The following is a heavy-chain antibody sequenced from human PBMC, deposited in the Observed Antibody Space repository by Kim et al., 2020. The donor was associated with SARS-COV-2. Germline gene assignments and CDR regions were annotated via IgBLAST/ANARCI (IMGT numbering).Heavy chain of an antibody. Sequence: TNYNPPLRSRVTISVDTSKNQLSLRLSSVTAADTAVYYCARGGVGAPTNWGQGTLVTVSS. J-gene: IGHJ4*02. V-gene: IGHV4-59*09. CDR2: T. D-gene: IGHD1-26*01. CDR3: ARGGVGAPTN.